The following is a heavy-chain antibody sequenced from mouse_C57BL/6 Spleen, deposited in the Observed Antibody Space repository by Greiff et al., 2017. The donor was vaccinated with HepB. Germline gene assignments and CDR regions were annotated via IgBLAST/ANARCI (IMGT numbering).Heavy chain of an antibody. V-gene: IGHV5-4*03. CDR1: GFTFSSYA. J-gene: IGHJ3*01. D-gene: IGHD1-1*01. CDR3: ATTVVATFWFAY. CDR2: ISDGGSYT. Sequence: EVKVVESGGGLVKPGGSLKLSCAASGFTFSSYAMSWVRQTPEKRLEWVATISDGGSYTYYPDNVKGRFTISRDNAKNNLYLQMSHLKSEDTAMYYCATTVVATFWFAYWGQGTLVTVSA.